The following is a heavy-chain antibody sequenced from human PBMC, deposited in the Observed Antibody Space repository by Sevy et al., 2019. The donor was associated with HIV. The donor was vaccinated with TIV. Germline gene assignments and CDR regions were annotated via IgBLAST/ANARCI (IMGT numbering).Heavy chain of an antibody. D-gene: IGHD1-26*01. CDR2: IYSGGST. Sequence: GGSLRLSCAASGFTVSSNYMSWVRQAPGKGLEWVSVIYSGGSTYYADSVKVRFTISRDNSKNTLYLQMNSLRAEDTAVYYCAREVGATTGWFDPWGQGTLVTVSS. CDR1: GFTVSSNY. CDR3: AREVGATTGWFDP. V-gene: IGHV3-53*01. J-gene: IGHJ5*02.